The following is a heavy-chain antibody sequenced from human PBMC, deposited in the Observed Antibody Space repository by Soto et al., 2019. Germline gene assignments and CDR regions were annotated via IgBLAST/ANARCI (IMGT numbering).Heavy chain of an antibody. V-gene: IGHV3-74*01. Sequence: GGSLRLSCAASGFTFSSYWVHWVRQAPGKGLVWVSRINSDGSTTSYADSVKGRFTISRDNAKNTVFLQMSSLRAEDTAVYYCARGIAYYYGVDVWGQGTTVTVSS. CDR2: INSDGSTT. CDR1: GFTFSSYW. CDR3: ARGIAYYYGVDV. J-gene: IGHJ6*02. D-gene: IGHD2-15*01.